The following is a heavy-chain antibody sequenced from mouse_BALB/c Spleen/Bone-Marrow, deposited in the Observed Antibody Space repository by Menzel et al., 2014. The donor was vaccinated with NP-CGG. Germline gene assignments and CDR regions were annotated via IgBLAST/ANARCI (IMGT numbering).Heavy chain of an antibody. CDR2: IDPANGNT. J-gene: IGHJ3*01. CDR3: ARLDWFAY. CDR1: GFNIKDTY. V-gene: IGHV14-3*02. Sequence: VQLQQSGAELVKPGASVRLSCTASGFNIKDTYIHWVKQRPEQGLEWIGRIDPANGNTEYDPKFQGKATITADTSSNTAYLQRTSLTSEDTVVYFCARLDWFAYWGQGTLVTVSA.